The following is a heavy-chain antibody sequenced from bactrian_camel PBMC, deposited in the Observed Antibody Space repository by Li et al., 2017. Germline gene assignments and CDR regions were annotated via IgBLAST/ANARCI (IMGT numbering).Heavy chain of an antibody. J-gene: IGHJ4*01. Sequence: HVQLVESGGGSAKAGGSLRLSCSISGDTTMTKCMGWFRQAPGKDREPVATIYTNNRTYYDDSVKGRFTISQDNAKNTVYLQMNSLKPEDTAMYYCAAYIGLGYLAYNYWGQGTQVTVS. D-gene: IGHD5*01. CDR2: IYTNNRT. V-gene: IGHV3S53*01. CDR3: AAYIGLGYLAYNY. CDR1: GDTTMTKC.